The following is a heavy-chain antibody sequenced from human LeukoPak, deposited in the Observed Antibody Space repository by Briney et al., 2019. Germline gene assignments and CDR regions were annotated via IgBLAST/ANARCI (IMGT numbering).Heavy chain of an antibody. V-gene: IGHV4-59*01. CDR2: IYYTRST. CDR1: GGSISSYN. D-gene: IGHD3-9*01. J-gene: IGHJ4*02. Sequence: SETLSLTCTVSGGSISSYNWNWIRQPPGKGLEWIGYIYYTRSTHYNPSLKSRVTISVDTSKNQFSLKLSSVTAADTAVYYCARVRYSDTLTGYYGDGYLDYWGQGTLVTVSS. CDR3: ARVRYSDTLTGYYGDGYLDY.